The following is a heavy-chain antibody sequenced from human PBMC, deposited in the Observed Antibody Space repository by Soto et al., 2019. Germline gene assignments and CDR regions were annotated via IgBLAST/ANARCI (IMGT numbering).Heavy chain of an antibody. CDR2: MNPNSGNT. CDR1: GYTFTSSD. J-gene: IGHJ6*03. V-gene: IGHV1-8*01. CDR3: ARGQYYDFWSGYYSAYYYYYMDV. Sequence: ASVKVSCKASGYTFTSSDINWVRQATGQGLEWMGWMNPNSGNTGYAQKFQGRVTMTRNTSISTAYMELSSLRSEDTAVYYCARGQYYDFWSGYYSAYYYYYMDVWGKGTTVTVSS. D-gene: IGHD3-3*01.